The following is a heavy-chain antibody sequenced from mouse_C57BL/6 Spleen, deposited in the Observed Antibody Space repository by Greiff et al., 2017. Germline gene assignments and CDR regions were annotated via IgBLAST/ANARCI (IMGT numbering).Heavy chain of an antibody. J-gene: IGHJ2*01. CDR3: ATDYYGSSHDY. V-gene: IGHV1-7*01. CDR2: INPSSGYT. CDR1: GYTFTSYW. D-gene: IGHD1-1*01. Sequence: QVQLQQSGAELAKPGASVKLSCKASGYTFTSYWMHWVKQRPGQGLEWIGYINPSSGYTKYNQKFKDKATLTADKSSSTAYMQLSSLTSEDSAVYYCATDYYGSSHDYWGQGTTLTVSS.